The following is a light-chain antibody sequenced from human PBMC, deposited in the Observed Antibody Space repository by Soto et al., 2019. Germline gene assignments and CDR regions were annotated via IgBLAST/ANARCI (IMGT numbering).Light chain of an antibody. CDR1: QSVSSSY. CDR3: QQYGSSPTWT. J-gene: IGKJ1*01. CDR2: GAS. Sequence: IVLTQSPGTLSLSPGERATLSSRPSQSVSSSYLAWYQQKPGQAPRLPIYGASSRATGIPDRFSGSGSGTDFTLTISRLEPEDFAVYYCQQYGSSPTWTFGQGTKVEIK. V-gene: IGKV3-20*01.